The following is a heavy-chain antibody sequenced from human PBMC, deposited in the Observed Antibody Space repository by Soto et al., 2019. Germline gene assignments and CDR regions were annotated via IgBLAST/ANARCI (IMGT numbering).Heavy chain of an antibody. J-gene: IGHJ4*02. Sequence: QVQLVQSGAEVKKPGASVKVSCKASGYTFTSYAMHWVRQAPGQRLEWMGWINAGNGNTKYSQKFQGRVTITRDTSASTAYMELSSLRSEDTAVYYCARDPMLVVARGYYFDYWGQGTLVTVSS. D-gene: IGHD3-22*01. CDR1: GYTFTSYA. CDR3: ARDPMLVVARGYYFDY. CDR2: INAGNGNT. V-gene: IGHV1-3*01.